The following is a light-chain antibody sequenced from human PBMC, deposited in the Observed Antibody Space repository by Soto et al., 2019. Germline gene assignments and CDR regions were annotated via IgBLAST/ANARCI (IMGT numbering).Light chain of an antibody. CDR2: DVS. Sequence: QSALTQPRSVSGSPGQSVTISCTGTSSDVGGYNYVSWYQQHPGKAPKLMIYDVSKRPSGVPDRFSGSKSGNTASLTISGLQAEDEADYYCCSYAGSYTLSDVVFGGGTKLTVL. CDR3: CSYAGSYTLSDVV. J-gene: IGLJ2*01. V-gene: IGLV2-11*01. CDR1: SSDVGGYNY.